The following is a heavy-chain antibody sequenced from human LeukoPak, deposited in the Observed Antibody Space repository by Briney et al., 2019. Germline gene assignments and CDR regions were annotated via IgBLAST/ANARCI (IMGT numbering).Heavy chain of an antibody. D-gene: IGHD1-14*01. V-gene: IGHV5-51*06. CDR2: IYPGDSDT. CDR1: GYTFTNYW. CDR3: ASRGIYGMDV. Sequence: GESLKISCKGSGYTFTNYWIGWVRQMPGKGLEWMGIIYPGDSDTRYSPSFQGHVTISADKSINTASLQWSSLMASDTAMYYCASRGIYGMDVWGQGTTVTVSS. J-gene: IGHJ6*02.